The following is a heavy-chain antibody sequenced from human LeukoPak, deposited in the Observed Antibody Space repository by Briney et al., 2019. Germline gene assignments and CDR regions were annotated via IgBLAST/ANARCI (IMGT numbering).Heavy chain of an antibody. Sequence: GGSLRLSCAASGFTFSSYWMTWVRQAPGKGLVWVSRINSDGSSTTYADSVKGRFTISGDNAKNTLYLQMNSLRAEDTAVYYCAGSRGGPYYFDYWGQGTLVTVSS. CDR3: AGSRGGPYYFDY. V-gene: IGHV3-74*01. D-gene: IGHD3-10*01. CDR1: GFTFSSYW. CDR2: INSDGSST. J-gene: IGHJ4*02.